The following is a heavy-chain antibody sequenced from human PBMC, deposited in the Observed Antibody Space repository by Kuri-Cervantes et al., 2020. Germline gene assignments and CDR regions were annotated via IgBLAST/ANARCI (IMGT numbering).Heavy chain of an antibody. Sequence: SETLSLTFTVSGCSISSGDYYWSWIRQPPGKGLEWIGDIYYSGSTYYNPSLKSRVTISVDTSKNQFSLKLSSVTAADTAVYYCAREGVAAAGTGFRYFDYWGQGTLVTVSS. D-gene: IGHD6-13*01. CDR3: AREGVAAAGTGFRYFDY. V-gene: IGHV4-30-4*01. CDR2: IYYSGST. J-gene: IGHJ4*02. CDR1: GCSISSGDYY.